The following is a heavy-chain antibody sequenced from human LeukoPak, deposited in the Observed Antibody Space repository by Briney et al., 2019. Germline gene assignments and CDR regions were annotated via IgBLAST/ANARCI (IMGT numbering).Heavy chain of an antibody. CDR2: TKSKNNGGTT. D-gene: IGHD3-10*01. J-gene: IGHJ4*02. V-gene: IGHV3-15*01. CDR3: TTGSTSDYGSGSYTTIDY. CDR1: GFTFRNAW. Sequence: GGSLRLSCAASGFTFRNAWMSWVRQAPGKGLEWVGRTKSKNNGGTTDYAAPVTGRFTISRDDSRNTLYLQMHSLKTEGTGVYYCTTGSTSDYGSGSYTTIDYWGQGTLVTVSS.